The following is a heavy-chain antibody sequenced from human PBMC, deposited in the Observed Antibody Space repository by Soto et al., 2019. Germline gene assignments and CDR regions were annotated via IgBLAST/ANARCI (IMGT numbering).Heavy chain of an antibody. V-gene: IGHV3-30*03. CDR1: GFTFSSYG. J-gene: IGHJ4*02. CDR3: ATYFPDCTNGVCYGGY. CDR2: ISYDGSNK. D-gene: IGHD2-8*01. Sequence: PGGSLRLSCAASGFTFSSYGMHWVRQAPGKGLEWVAVISYDGSNKYYADSVKGRFTISRDNSKNTLYLQMNSLRAEDTAVNYCATYFPDCTNGVCYGGYWGQGTLVTVSS.